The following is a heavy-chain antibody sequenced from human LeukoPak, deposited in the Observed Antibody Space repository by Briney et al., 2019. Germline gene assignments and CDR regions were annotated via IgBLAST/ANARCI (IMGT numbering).Heavy chain of an antibody. V-gene: IGHV1-69*13. J-gene: IGHJ6*02. CDR2: IIPIFGTA. Sequence: SVKVSCKASGYTFTGYYMHWVRQAPGQGLEWMGGIIPIFGTANYAQKFQGRVTITADESTSTAYMELSSLRSEDTAVYYCARAVSVAGSYYGMDVWGQGTTVTVSS. CDR1: GYTFTGYY. CDR3: ARAVSVAGSYYGMDV. D-gene: IGHD6-19*01.